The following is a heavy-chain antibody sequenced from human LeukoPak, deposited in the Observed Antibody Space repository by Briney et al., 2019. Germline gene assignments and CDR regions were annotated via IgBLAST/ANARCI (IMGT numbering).Heavy chain of an antibody. D-gene: IGHD5-18*01. Sequence: GGSLRLSCAASGFTFSYYTMNWVRQAPGKGLEWVANIKQDGSEKYYVDSVKGRFTISRDNAKNSLYLQMNSLRAEDTAVYYCATDVDTAMDAFDIWGQGTMVTVSS. J-gene: IGHJ3*02. CDR1: GFTFSYYT. V-gene: IGHV3-7*01. CDR3: ATDVDTAMDAFDI. CDR2: IKQDGSEK.